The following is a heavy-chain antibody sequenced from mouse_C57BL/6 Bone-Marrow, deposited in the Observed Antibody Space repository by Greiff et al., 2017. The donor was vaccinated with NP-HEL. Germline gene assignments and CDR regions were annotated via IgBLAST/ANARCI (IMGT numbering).Heavy chain of an antibody. Sequence: EVKLMESGGGLVKPGGSLKLSCAASGFTFSSYAMSWVRQTPEKRLEWVATISDGGSYTYYPDNVKGRFTISRDNAKNNLYLQMSHLKSEDTAMYYCARDRYDSWFAYWGQGTLVTVSA. CDR3: ARDRYDSWFAY. CDR2: ISDGGSYT. CDR1: GFTFSSYA. D-gene: IGHD2-4*01. J-gene: IGHJ3*01. V-gene: IGHV5-4*01.